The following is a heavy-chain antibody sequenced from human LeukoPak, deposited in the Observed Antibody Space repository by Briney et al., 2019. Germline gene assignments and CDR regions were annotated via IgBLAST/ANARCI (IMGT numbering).Heavy chain of an antibody. CDR1: GFTFSSYA. Sequence: GGSLRLSCAASGFTFSSYAMSWVRQAPGKGLEWVSYISSSSSTIYYADSVKGRFTISRDNAKNSLYLQMKNLRAEDTAVYYCAKDGAWLRFDDWGQGILVTVSS. CDR2: ISSSSSTI. V-gene: IGHV3-48*01. CDR3: AKDGAWLRFDD. D-gene: IGHD5-12*01. J-gene: IGHJ4*02.